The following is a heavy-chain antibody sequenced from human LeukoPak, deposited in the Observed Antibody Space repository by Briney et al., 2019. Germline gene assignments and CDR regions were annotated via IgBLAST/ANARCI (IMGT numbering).Heavy chain of an antibody. CDR1: GGTFSSYA. CDR3: ASVPLNYYDSSGYSDY. V-gene: IGHV1-69*05. Sequence: ASVKVSCKASGGTFSSYAISWVQQAPGQGLEWMGGIIPIFGTANYAQKFQGRVTITTDESTSTAYMELSSLRSEDTAVYYCASVPLNYYDSSGYSDYWGQGTLVTVSS. D-gene: IGHD3-22*01. J-gene: IGHJ4*02. CDR2: IIPIFGTA.